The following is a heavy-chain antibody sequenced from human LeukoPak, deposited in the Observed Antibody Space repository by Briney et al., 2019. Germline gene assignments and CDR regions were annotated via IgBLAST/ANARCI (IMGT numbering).Heavy chain of an antibody. CDR1: GYTFTGYY. D-gene: IGHD3-16*01. CDR2: INPNSGDI. J-gene: IGHJ4*02. V-gene: IGHV1-2*02. CDR3: ATQRGSYLWGTDFDY. Sequence: ASVKVSCKASGYTFTGYYMHWVRQAPGQGLEWMGWINPNSGDIKYAQKFQGRVAMTRDTSISTAYMELSRRRSDDTVVYYCATQRGSYLWGTDFDYWGQGTLVTVSS.